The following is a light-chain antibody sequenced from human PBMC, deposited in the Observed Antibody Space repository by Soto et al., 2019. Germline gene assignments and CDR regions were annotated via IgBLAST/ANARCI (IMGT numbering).Light chain of an antibody. CDR2: GAS. Sequence: EIVLTQSPGTLSLSPGERATLSCRASQSVSSSYLAWYQQKPGQAPRPLIYGASSRAIGIPDRFSGSGSGTDFTLNISRLEPEDLAVYYCQQYGSSPWTFGQGTKVEIK. CDR3: QQYGSSPWT. CDR1: QSVSSSY. J-gene: IGKJ1*01. V-gene: IGKV3-20*01.